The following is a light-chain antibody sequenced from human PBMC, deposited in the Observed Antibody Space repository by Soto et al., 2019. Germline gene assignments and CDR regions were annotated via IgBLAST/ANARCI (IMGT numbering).Light chain of an antibody. V-gene: IGKV1-9*01. CDR3: QHPKWA. Sequence: IQLTQSPSSLSASVGDRVTITCRASQDISGYVAWYQQRPGKAPQRLIYAASALHTGVPSRFSGSGSGTDFTLTITSLQPADFGTYYCQHPKWAFGHGTTVEI. CDR2: AAS. J-gene: IGKJ1*01. CDR1: QDISGY.